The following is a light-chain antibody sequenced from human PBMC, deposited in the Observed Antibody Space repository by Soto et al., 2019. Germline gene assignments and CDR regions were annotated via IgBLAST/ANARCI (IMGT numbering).Light chain of an antibody. CDR2: VAS. J-gene: IGKJ4*01. CDR1: QDIRDD. Sequence: AIQMTQSPSSLSASVGDRVTITCRASQDIRDDLGCYQQKPGKAPNLLIYVASNLQSGVPSRFSGSGSGTEFTRTISSLQPEDFATYYCLQDYSYPLTFGGGTKVEIK. V-gene: IGKV1-6*02. CDR3: LQDYSYPLT.